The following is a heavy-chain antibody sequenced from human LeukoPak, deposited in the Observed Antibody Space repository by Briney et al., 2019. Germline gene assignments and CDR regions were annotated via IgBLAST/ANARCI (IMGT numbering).Heavy chain of an antibody. CDR2: IIPIFGTA. J-gene: IGHJ3*02. V-gene: IGHV1-69*05. CDR1: GGTFSSYA. D-gene: IGHD6-13*01. Sequence: SVKVSCKASGGTFSSYAISWVRQAPGQGLEWMGGIIPIFGTANYAQKFQGRVTITTDESTSTAYMELSSLRSEDTAVYYCAGAHIAPMTAVAFDIWGQGTMVTVSS. CDR3: AGAHIAPMTAVAFDI.